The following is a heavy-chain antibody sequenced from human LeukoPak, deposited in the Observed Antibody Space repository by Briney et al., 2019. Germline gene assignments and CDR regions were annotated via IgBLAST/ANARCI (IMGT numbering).Heavy chain of an antibody. J-gene: IGHJ5*02. CDR2: IFHSGST. V-gene: IGHV4-30-2*01. CDR1: GGSISNGGYS. D-gene: IGHD3-3*01. CDR3: ARVVTIFGVVIIRWFDP. Sequence: SQTLSLTCAVSGGSISNGGYSWNWIRQPPGKGLEWIGCIFHSGSTFYNPSLKSRVTISRDRSKNQFSLKLSSVTAADTAVYYCARVVTIFGVVIIRWFDPWGQGTLVTVSS.